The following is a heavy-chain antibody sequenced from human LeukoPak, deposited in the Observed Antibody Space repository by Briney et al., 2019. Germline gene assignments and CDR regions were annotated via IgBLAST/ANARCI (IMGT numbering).Heavy chain of an antibody. CDR3: AKEIHGSGNY. D-gene: IGHD3-10*01. Sequence: PSETLSLTCTVSGGSISSYYWSWIRQPPGKGLEWIGYIYCSGSTNYNPSLKSRVTISVETSKNHFSLKLSSVTAADTAIYYCAKEIHGSGNYWGQGTLVTVSS. V-gene: IGHV4-59*01. CDR1: GGSISSYY. CDR2: IYCSGST. J-gene: IGHJ4*02.